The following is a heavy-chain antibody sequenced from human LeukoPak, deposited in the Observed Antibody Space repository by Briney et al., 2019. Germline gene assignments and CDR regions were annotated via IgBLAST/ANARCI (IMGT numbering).Heavy chain of an antibody. J-gene: IGHJ4*02. CDR2: INPNSGDT. CDR1: GYTFTGYY. CDR3: ARDYQAGGDY. V-gene: IGHV1-2*02. D-gene: IGHD3-16*01. Sequence: ASVKVSCKASGYTFTGYYIHWVRQAPGQGLEWMGWINPNSGDTNYAQKFQGRVTMTRDTSINTVYMELSRLRSDDTAVFYCARDYQAGGDYLGQGTLVTVSS.